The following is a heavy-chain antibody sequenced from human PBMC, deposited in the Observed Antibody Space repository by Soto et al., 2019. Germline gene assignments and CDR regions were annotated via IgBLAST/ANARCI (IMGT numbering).Heavy chain of an antibody. CDR2: IRDKANSYAT. J-gene: IGHJ4*02. CDR1: GFTFSGSA. V-gene: IGHV3-73*01. Sequence: GGSLRLSCAASGFTFSGSAMHWVRQASGKGLEWVGRIRDKANSYATAYTASVKGRFTISRDDSKNTAYLQMNSLKTEETDVKFCTRLYWGGNCVFASGGKGTLV. D-gene: IGHD2-21*02. CDR3: TRLYWGGNCVFAS.